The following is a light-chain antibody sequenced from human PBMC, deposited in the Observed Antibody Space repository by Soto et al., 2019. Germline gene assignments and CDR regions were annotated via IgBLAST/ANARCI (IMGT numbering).Light chain of an antibody. J-gene: IGKJ4*01. Sequence: IHMTQSPSPLSASVLYRVTITFLSIQTIMNYLNLYQQKPGSAPNLLIYAASRLQRGVPSRFSGSGSGTDFTLTINTLQPEDIATYYCQQSYSTPRFGGGTKVDIK. CDR1: QTIMNY. V-gene: IGKV1-39*01. CDR2: AAS. CDR3: QQSYSTPR.